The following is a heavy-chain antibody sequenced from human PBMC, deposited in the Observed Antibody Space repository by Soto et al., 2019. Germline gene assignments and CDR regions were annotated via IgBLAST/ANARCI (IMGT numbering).Heavy chain of an antibody. CDR3: ARVRRANRVKNYYDSSSYVSNDYYYGMDV. Sequence: QVQLVQSGAEVKKPGSSVKVSCKASGGTFSSYAISWVRQAPGQGLEWMGGIIPIFGTANYAQKFQGRVTITADESTSTAYMELSSLRSDDTAVYYCARVRRANRVKNYYDSSSYVSNDYYYGMDVWGQGTTVTVSS. CDR1: GGTFSSYA. D-gene: IGHD3-22*01. CDR2: IIPIFGTA. J-gene: IGHJ6*02. V-gene: IGHV1-69*01.